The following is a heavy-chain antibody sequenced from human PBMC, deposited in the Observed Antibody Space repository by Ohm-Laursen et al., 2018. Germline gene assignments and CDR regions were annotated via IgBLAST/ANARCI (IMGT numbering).Heavy chain of an antibody. CDR2: IYYSGST. J-gene: IGHJ4*02. V-gene: IGHV4-61*05. CDR1: GGSISNNNYY. D-gene: IGHD3-16*01. Sequence: SDTLSLTCAVSGGSISNNNYYWAWIRQPPGKGLEWIGYIYYSGSTNYNPSLKSRVTISVDTSKNLFSLKLSSVSAADTAVYYCARGPTITYCDYWGQGTLVTVSS. CDR3: ARGPTITYCDY.